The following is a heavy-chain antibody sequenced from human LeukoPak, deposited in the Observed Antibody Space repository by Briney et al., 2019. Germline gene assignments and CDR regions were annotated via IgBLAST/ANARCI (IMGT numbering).Heavy chain of an antibody. CDR2: IWYDGSNK. Sequence: GGSLRLSCAASGFTFSSYGMHWVRQAPGKGLEWVAVIWYDGSNKYYADSVKGRFTISRDNSKNTLYLQMNSLRAEDTAVYYCAKDALPMITFGGVIVDRNNWFDPWGQGTLVTVSS. CDR3: AKDALPMITFGGVIVDRNNWFDP. CDR1: GFTFSSYG. J-gene: IGHJ5*02. D-gene: IGHD3-16*02. V-gene: IGHV3-33*06.